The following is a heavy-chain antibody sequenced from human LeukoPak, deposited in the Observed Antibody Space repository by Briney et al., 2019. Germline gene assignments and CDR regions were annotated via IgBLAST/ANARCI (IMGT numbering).Heavy chain of an antibody. Sequence: PGRSLRLSCAASGFTFINYRMHWVRQAPGKGLEWVAVISYDATNKYYADSVKGRFTIPRDNSKNSLYVQMNSLKDEDTAVYYCARAKTLTTSDYWGRGTLVTVSS. J-gene: IGHJ4*02. CDR3: ARAKTLTTSDY. CDR2: ISYDATNK. D-gene: IGHD4-17*01. V-gene: IGHV3-33*05. CDR1: GFTFINYR.